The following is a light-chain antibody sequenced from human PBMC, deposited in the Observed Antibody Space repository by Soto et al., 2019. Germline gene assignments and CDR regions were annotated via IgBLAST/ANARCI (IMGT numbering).Light chain of an antibody. CDR1: SSDIGGYNY. Sequence: QSALTQPASLSGSPGQSITISCTGTSSDIGGYNYVSWYQQHPGKAPKLIIHDVTNRPSGVSDRFFGSKSGNTASLTISGLQAEDEADYYRSSYRASSTTHYVFGTGTKRTVL. CDR3: SSYRASSTTHYV. V-gene: IGLV2-14*03. J-gene: IGLJ1*01. CDR2: DVT.